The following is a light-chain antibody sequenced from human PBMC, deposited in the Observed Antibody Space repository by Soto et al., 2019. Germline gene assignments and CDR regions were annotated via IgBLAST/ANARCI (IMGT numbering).Light chain of an antibody. CDR3: QKHNNWPPWT. J-gene: IGKJ1*01. Sequence: EIVPMQSPATLSVSPGERDTISCRASQSVSSNLAWYQQKPGQAPRLLIYGASTRATGIPARFSGSGSGTEFTLTIRSLQSEDFAVYYCQKHNNWPPWTVGHGTKVDIK. CDR2: GAS. CDR1: QSVSSN. V-gene: IGKV3-15*01.